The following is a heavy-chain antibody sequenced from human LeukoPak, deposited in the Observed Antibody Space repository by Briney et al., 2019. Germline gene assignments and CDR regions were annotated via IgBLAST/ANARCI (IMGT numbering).Heavy chain of an antibody. CDR3: ARGINYYGSGSQQTTYYYYMDV. Sequence: GASVKVSCKASGYTFTSYYMHWVRQAPGQGLEWMGIINPSGGSTSYAQKFQGRVTMTRNTSISTAYMELSSLRSEDTAVYYCARGINYYGSGSQQTTYYYYMDVWGKGTTVTISS. CDR2: INPSGGST. J-gene: IGHJ6*03. CDR1: GYTFTSYY. D-gene: IGHD3-10*01. V-gene: IGHV1-46*01.